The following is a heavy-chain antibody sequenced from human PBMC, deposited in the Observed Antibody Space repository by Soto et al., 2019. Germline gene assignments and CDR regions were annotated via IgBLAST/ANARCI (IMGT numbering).Heavy chain of an antibody. Sequence: PSETLSLTCTVSGGSINSDYWSWIRQPPGKGLEWIGYIYSSGSTNYNPSLKSRVTISLDTSKNQFSLKLSSVTAADTAVYYCARARITMVRGVGHYYMDVWGKGTTVTVSS. CDR1: GGSINSDY. D-gene: IGHD3-10*01. J-gene: IGHJ6*03. CDR3: ARARITMVRGVGHYYMDV. CDR2: IYSSGST. V-gene: IGHV4-59*01.